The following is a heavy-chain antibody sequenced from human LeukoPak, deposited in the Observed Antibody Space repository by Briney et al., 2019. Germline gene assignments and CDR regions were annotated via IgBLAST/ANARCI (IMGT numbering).Heavy chain of an antibody. J-gene: IGHJ4*02. CDR2: IYTSGST. CDR3: ASLRERSYYARGFDY. Sequence: SETLSLTCTVSGGSISSYYWSWIRQPAGKGLEWIGRIYTSGSTNYNPSLKSRVTMSVDTSKNQFSLKLSSVTAADTAVYYCASLRERSYYARGFDYWGQGTLVTVSS. V-gene: IGHV4-4*07. D-gene: IGHD1-26*01. CDR1: GGSISSYY.